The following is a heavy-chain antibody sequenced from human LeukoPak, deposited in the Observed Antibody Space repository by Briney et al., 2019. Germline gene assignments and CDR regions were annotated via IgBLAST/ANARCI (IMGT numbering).Heavy chain of an antibody. CDR1: GFTFSSYE. CDR3: ARRAGGYSHPYDY. J-gene: IGHJ4*02. D-gene: IGHD4-23*01. V-gene: IGHV3-48*03. Sequence: TGGSLRLSCAASGFTFSSYEVNWVRQAPGKGLEWVSYINRSGNIIYYADSVKGRFTISRDNSKNTLYLQMNSLRAEDTAVYYCARRAGGYSHPYDYWGQGILVTVSS. CDR2: INRSGNII.